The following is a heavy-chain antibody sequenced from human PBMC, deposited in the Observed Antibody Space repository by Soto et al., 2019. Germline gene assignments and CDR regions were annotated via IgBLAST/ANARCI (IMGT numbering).Heavy chain of an antibody. V-gene: IGHV1-69*13. D-gene: IGHD3-22*01. CDR3: ASGSYYDSSAGDYYYGMDV. Sequence: SVKVSCKASGGTFSSYAISWVRRAPGQGLEWMGGIIPIFGTANYAQKFQGRVTITADESTSTAYMELSSLRSEDTAVYYCASGSYYDSSAGDYYYGMDVWGQGTTVTVSS. J-gene: IGHJ6*02. CDR1: GGTFSSYA. CDR2: IIPIFGTA.